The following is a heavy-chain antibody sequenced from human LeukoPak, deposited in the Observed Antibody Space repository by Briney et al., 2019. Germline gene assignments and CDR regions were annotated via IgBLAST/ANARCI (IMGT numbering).Heavy chain of an antibody. J-gene: IGHJ4*02. Sequence: ASLKVSCKASGYTFSSYGISWVRQAPGQWLEWMGWISAYNGNTNFAQEFQGRVTMTTDTSTSTASMELRSLRSDDTAVYYCARDQGIYNHRIIDSWGQGTLVTVSS. CDR2: ISAYNGNT. D-gene: IGHD5-12*01. V-gene: IGHV1-18*01. CDR1: GYTFSSYG. CDR3: ARDQGIYNHRIIDS.